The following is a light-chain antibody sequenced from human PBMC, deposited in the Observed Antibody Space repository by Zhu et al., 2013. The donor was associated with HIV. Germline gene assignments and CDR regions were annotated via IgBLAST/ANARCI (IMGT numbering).Light chain of an antibody. CDR2: HTS. CDR1: QSFTTNY. Sequence: EIVLTQSPGTLSLSPGERATLSCRASQSFTTNYLAWYQQKPGQTPRLLIYHTSYRATDIPDRFSGSGSGTDFTLTISRLEPEDFAVYYCQQYATSPAGYTFGGGTKVELK. CDR3: QQYATSPAGYT. V-gene: IGKV3-20*01. J-gene: IGKJ4*01.